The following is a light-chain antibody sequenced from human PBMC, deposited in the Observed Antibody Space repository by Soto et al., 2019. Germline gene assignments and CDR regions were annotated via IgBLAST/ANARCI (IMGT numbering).Light chain of an antibody. J-gene: IGKJ4*01. CDR3: QQRNKWPPVT. V-gene: IGKV4-1*01. CDR1: QSVLYSSNNKNY. CDR2: WAS. Sequence: DIVMTQSPDSLAVSLGERATINCKSSQSVLYSSNNKNYLAWYQQKPGQPPKLLIYWASTRESGVPDRFSGSGSGTDFTLTISSLEPEDFAVYYCQQRNKWPPVTFGGGTRVEIK.